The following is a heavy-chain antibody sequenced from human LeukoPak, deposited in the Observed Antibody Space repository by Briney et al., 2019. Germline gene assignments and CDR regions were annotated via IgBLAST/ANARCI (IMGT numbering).Heavy chain of an antibody. J-gene: IGHJ5*02. Sequence: PSETLSLTCTVSGGSISSSTYYWGWIRQPPGKGLEWIGSIYYSGSTYYNPSLKSRGTISVDTSKNQFSLKVSSVTAADTAVYYCARQAPRYSGYDRLLHFDPWGQGTLVTDSS. CDR3: ARQAPRYSGYDRLLHFDP. CDR1: GGSISSSTYY. V-gene: IGHV4-39*01. D-gene: IGHD5-12*01. CDR2: IYYSGST.